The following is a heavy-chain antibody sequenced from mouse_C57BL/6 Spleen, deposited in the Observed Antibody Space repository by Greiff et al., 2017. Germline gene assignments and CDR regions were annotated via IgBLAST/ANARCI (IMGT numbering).Heavy chain of an antibody. J-gene: IGHJ3*01. CDR2: INPSSGYT. CDR1: GYTFTSYW. D-gene: IGHD1-1*01. V-gene: IGHV1-7*01. CDR3: ARSEVTTETWFAY. Sequence: QVQLKQSGAELVKPGASVKLSCKASGYTFTSYWMNWVKQRPGQGLEWIGYINPSSGYTKYNQKFKDKATLTADKSSSTAYMQLSSLTYEDSAVYYCARSEVTTETWFAYWGKGTLGTVS.